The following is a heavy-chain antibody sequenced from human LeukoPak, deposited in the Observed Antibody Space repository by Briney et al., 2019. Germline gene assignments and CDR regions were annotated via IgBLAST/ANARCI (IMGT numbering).Heavy chain of an antibody. CDR1: GFTFSSFS. CDR3: ARSLIPGRWYFDL. CDR2: ISTDGSYK. J-gene: IGHJ2*01. D-gene: IGHD3-16*01. V-gene: IGHV3-30*04. Sequence: GGSLRLSCAVSGFTFSSFSFHWVRQAPGKGLEWVAAISTDGSYKYHGDSVKGRFTISRDNPMNTLYLQMNGLRPDDTAVYYCARSLIPGRWYFDLWGRGTLVTVSS.